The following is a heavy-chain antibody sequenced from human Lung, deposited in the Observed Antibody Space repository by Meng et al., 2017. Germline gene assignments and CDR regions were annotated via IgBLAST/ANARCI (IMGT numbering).Heavy chain of an antibody. Sequence: SETLSLTCVVAGGPFSDYYWSWIRQPPGKGLEWIGEINHSGSTNYNPSLESRATISVDTSQNNLSLKLSSVTAADSAVYYCARGPTTMAHDFDYWGQGTLVTVSS. V-gene: IGHV4-34*01. CDR1: GGPFSDYY. CDR2: INHSGST. CDR3: ARGPTTMAHDFDY. D-gene: IGHD4-11*01. J-gene: IGHJ4*02.